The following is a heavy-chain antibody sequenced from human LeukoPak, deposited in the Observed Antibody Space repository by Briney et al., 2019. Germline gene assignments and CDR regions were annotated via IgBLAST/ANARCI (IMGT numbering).Heavy chain of an antibody. CDR2: ISGDGNAK. Sequence: GGSLRLSCAASGFSFSRYSINWVRQAPGKGLEWVSYISGDGNAKHYTDSVKGRFTISRDKAKNALYLQMNSLRAEDTAVYFCARDYVYAFDYWGQGTLVTVSS. D-gene: IGHD2/OR15-2a*01. J-gene: IGHJ4*02. V-gene: IGHV3-48*01. CDR3: ARDYVYAFDY. CDR1: GFSFSRYS.